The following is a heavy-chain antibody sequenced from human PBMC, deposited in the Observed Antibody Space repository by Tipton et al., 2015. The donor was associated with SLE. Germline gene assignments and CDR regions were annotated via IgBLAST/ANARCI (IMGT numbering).Heavy chain of an antibody. V-gene: IGHV4-59*08. CDR3: ARGTVCSSTSCYANWFDP. CDR1: GASIYSSY. CDR2: VHDSGRT. J-gene: IGHJ5*02. Sequence: TLSLTCTVSGASIYSSYYTWIRQPPGKGLEWIGYVHDSGRTNYNPSLKSRIAIFVDTSKNEFSLELTSVTATDTAVYYCARGTVCSSTSCYANWFDPWGQGTLVTVSS. D-gene: IGHD2-2*01.